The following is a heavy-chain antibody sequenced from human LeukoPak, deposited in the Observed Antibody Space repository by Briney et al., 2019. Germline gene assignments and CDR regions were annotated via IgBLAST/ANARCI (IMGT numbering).Heavy chain of an antibody. CDR3: ATVPLYIGIGHAFDI. CDR1: GDSISSGSYY. J-gene: IGHJ3*02. Sequence: SETLSLXCTVSGDSISSGSYYWSWIRQPAVKGLEWIGRIYSSGSTNYNSFLKSRVTISADTSKNQLSLSLTSVTAADTAVHYCATVPLYIGIGHAFDIWGQGTTVTVSS. CDR2: IYSSGST. V-gene: IGHV4-61*02. D-gene: IGHD1-26*01.